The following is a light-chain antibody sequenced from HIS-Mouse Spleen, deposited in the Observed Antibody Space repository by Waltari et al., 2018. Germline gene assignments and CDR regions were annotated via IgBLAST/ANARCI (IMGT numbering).Light chain of an antibody. CDR2: DVS. CDR1: SSDVGGYTY. Sequence: QSALTQPRSVSGSPGPSVTISCPGTSSDVGGYTYVSWYQQHPGNAPKLMIYDVSKRPSGVPDRFSGSKSGNTASLTISGLQAEDEADYYCCSYAGSYTGVFGTGTKVTVL. CDR3: CSYAGSYTGV. V-gene: IGLV2-11*01. J-gene: IGLJ1*01.